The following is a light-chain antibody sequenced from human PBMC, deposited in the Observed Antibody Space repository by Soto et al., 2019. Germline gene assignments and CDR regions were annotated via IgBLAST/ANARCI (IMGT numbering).Light chain of an antibody. CDR1: QSVSSN. V-gene: IGKV3-15*01. J-gene: IGKJ1*01. CDR2: GAS. CDR3: QQYNNWPRT. Sequence: EIEMTQSPSTLSVSPGERATLSCRASQSVSSNLAWYQQKPGQAPRLLIYGASTRATGIPARFSGSGSGTDFTLTISSLQSEDFAVYYCQQYNNWPRTFGQGTKVEIK.